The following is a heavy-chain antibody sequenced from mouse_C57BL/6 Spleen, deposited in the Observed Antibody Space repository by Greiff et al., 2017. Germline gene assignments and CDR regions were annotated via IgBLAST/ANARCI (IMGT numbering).Heavy chain of an antibody. D-gene: IGHD1-1*01. CDR1: GYTFTSYW. CDR2: IYPSDSET. V-gene: IGHV1-52*01. J-gene: IGHJ1*03. CDR3: AQGVERWYFDV. Sequence: VQLQQPGAELVRPGSSVKLSCKASGYTFTSYWMHWVKQRPIQGLEWIGNIYPSDSETHYNQKFKDKATLTADKSSSTAYMQLSSLTSEDSAVYYCAQGVERWYFDVWGTGTTVTVAS.